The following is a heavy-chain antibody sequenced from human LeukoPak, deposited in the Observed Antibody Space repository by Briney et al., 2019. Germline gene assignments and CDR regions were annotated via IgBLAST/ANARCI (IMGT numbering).Heavy chain of an antibody. CDR3: ALGQSAVAGVDY. J-gene: IGHJ4*02. D-gene: IGHD6-19*01. V-gene: IGHV1-69*01. Sequence: KFQGRVTITADESTSTAYMELSSLRSEDTAVYYCALGQSAVAGVDYWGQGTLVTVSS.